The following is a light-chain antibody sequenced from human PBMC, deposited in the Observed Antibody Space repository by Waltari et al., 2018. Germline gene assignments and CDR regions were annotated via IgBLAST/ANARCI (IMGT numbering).Light chain of an antibody. CDR1: SSDVGGYNY. CDR2: EVS. CDR3: SSYTSSSTPFLV. Sequence: QSALTQPASVSGSPGQSITISCTGPSSDVGGYNYASWYQQHPGKAPQRMIYEVSNRPSGVSNRFSGSKSGNTASLTISGLQAEDEADYYCSSYTSSSTPFLVFGGGTKLTVL. J-gene: IGLJ2*01. V-gene: IGLV2-14*01.